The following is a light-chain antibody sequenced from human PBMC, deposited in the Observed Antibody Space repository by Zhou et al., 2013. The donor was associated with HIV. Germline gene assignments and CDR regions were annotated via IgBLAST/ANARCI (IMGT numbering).Light chain of an antibody. J-gene: IGKJ1*01. CDR2: KAS. Sequence: IQMTQSPSTLSASVGDRVTITCRASRNISPWLAWYQQKPGKAPKLLIYKASNLDSGVPSRFSGSGSGTEFTLTISSLQPEDFASYYCLQDSKYPRTFGPGTTV. V-gene: IGKV1-5*03. CDR1: RNISPW. CDR3: LQDSKYPRT.